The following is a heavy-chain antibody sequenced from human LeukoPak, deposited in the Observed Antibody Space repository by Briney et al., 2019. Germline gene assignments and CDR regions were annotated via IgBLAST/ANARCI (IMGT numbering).Heavy chain of an antibody. Sequence: GGSLRLSCAASGFTFSSYAMSWVRQAPGKGLEWVSAISGSGGSTYYADSVKGRFTISRDNSKNTLYLQMNSLRAEDTAVYYCATRYGPDYGDSGIGYWGQGTLVTVSS. J-gene: IGHJ4*02. CDR1: GFTFSSYA. CDR3: ATRYGPDYGDSGIGY. D-gene: IGHD4-17*01. CDR2: ISGSGGST. V-gene: IGHV3-23*01.